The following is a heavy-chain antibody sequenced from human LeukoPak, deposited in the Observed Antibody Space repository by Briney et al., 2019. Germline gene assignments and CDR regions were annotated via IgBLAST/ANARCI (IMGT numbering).Heavy chain of an antibody. CDR1: GFTFSSYG. Sequence: GGSLRLSCAASGFTFSSYGMHWVRQAPGKGLEWVAFIRYDGSNKYYADSVKGRFTISRDNSKDTLYLQMNSLRAEDTAVYYCAKAARGAVAGYYWGQGTLVTVSS. J-gene: IGHJ4*02. CDR2: IRYDGSNK. CDR3: AKAARGAVAGYY. D-gene: IGHD6-19*01. V-gene: IGHV3-30*02.